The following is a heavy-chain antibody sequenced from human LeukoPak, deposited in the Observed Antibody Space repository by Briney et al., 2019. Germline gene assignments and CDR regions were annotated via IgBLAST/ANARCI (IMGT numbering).Heavy chain of an antibody. CDR2: IRYDGSNK. V-gene: IGHV3-30*02. Sequence: GGSLRLSCAASGFTFSSYGMHWVRQAPGKGLEWVAFIRYDGSNKYYADSVKGRFTISRDNSKNTLYLQMNSLRAEDTAVYYCAKAAYGSESYYDPFDYWGQGTLVTVSS. J-gene: IGHJ4*02. CDR3: AKAAYGSESYYDPFDY. CDR1: GFTFSSYG. D-gene: IGHD3-10*01.